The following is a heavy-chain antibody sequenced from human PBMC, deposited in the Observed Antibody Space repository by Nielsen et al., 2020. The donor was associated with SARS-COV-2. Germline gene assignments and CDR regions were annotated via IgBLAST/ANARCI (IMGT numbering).Heavy chain of an antibody. V-gene: IGHV4-59*01. CDR2: IYYSGST. Sequence: RQAPGKGLEWIGYIYYSGSTNYNPSLKSRVTISVDTSKNQFSLKLSSVTAADTAVYYCARVGDYDYVWGSYRRMGGSYGYWGQGTLVTVSS. D-gene: IGHD3-16*02. J-gene: IGHJ4*02. CDR3: ARVGDYDYVWGSYRRMGGSYGY.